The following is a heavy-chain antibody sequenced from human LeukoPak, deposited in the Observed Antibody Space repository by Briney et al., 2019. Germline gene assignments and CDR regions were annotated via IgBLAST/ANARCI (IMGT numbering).Heavy chain of an antibody. J-gene: IGHJ4*02. D-gene: IGHD5-18*01. CDR1: GGSFSGYY. CDR2: IHYSGST. CDR3: ARHPVDEAMGIFF. V-gene: IGHV4-39*01. Sequence: SETLSLTCAVYGGSFSGYYWGWIRQPPGKGLEWIGSIHYSGSTYYNPSLKSRVTISVDTSKNQFSLKLSSVTAADTAVYYCARHPVDEAMGIFFWGQGTLVTVSS.